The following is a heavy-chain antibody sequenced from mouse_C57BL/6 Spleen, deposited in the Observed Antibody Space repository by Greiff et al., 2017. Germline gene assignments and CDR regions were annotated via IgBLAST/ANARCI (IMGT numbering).Heavy chain of an antibody. CDR3: ARGGGGDWFAY. Sequence: QVHVKQSGAELVRPGTSVKVSCKASGYAFTNYLIEWVKQRPGQGLEWIGVINPGSGGTNYNEKFKGKATLTADKSSSTAYMQLSSLTSEDSAVYFCARGGGGDWFAYWGQGTLVTVSA. J-gene: IGHJ3*01. V-gene: IGHV1-54*01. CDR1: GYAFTNYL. CDR2: INPGSGGT.